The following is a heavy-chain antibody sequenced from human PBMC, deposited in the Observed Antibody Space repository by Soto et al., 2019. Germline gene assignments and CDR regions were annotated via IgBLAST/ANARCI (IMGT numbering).Heavy chain of an antibody. CDR3: ARTPTP. D-gene: IGHD1-26*01. CDR1: GGSISSGGYS. CDR2: IYHSGST. J-gene: IGHJ5*02. V-gene: IGHV4-30-2*01. Sequence: QLQLQASGSGVVKHSQTLSLTCAVSGGSISSGGYSWSWIRQPPGKGLEWIGYIYHSGSTYYNPSLKSRVTISVDRSKNQFSLKLSSVTAADTAVYYCARTPTPWGQGTLVTVSS.